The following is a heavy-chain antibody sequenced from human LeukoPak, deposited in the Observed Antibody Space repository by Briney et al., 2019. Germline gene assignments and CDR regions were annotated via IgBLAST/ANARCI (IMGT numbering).Heavy chain of an antibody. J-gene: IGHJ4*02. CDR2: IYYSGAT. CDR1: GGSISSYY. D-gene: IGHD2-15*01. CDR3: ARRVAVPGSYYFDY. V-gene: IGHV4-59*08. Sequence: PSETLSLTCTVSGGSISSYYWTWIRQPPGRGLEWIGFIYYSGATKYNPSLESRVTISLDTSNNQFSLRLNSVTAADTAVYYCARRVAVPGSYYFDYWSQGTPVTVSS.